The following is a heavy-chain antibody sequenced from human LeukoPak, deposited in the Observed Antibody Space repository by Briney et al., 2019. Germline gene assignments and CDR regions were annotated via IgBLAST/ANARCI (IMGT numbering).Heavy chain of an antibody. V-gene: IGHV3-21*01. CDR1: GFTFSSYS. CDR2: ISSSSSYI. D-gene: IGHD4-11*01. J-gene: IGHJ6*03. Sequence: GGSLRLSCAASGFTFSSYSMNWVRQAPGKGLEWVSSISSSSSYIYYADSVKGRFTISRDDAKNSLYLQMNSLRAEDTAVYYCARDRGRVGYSNYRAENYMDVWGEGTTVTVSS. CDR3: ARDRGRVGYSNYRAENYMDV.